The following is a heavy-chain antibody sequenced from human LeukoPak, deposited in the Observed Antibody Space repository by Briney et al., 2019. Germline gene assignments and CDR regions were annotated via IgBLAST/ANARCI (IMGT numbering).Heavy chain of an antibody. CDR2: ISGSGGST. Sequence: GGSLRLSCAASGFTFSSYAMSWVRQAPGKGLEWVSAISGSGGSTYYADSVKGRFTISRDDSKNTLYLQMNSLRAEDTAVYYCAKRPHSGWYNYWGQGTLVTVSS. CDR1: GFTFSSYA. V-gene: IGHV3-23*01. J-gene: IGHJ4*02. D-gene: IGHD6-19*01. CDR3: AKRPHSGWYNY.